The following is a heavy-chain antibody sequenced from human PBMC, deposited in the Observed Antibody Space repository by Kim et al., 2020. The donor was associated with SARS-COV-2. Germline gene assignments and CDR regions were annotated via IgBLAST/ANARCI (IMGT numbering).Heavy chain of an antibody. CDR1: GGSFSGYY. CDR3: ASIYSYGSFYYMDV. V-gene: IGHV4-34*01. CDR2: INHSGST. Sequence: SETLSLTCAVYGGSFSGYYWSWIRQPPGKGLEWIWEINHSGSTNYNPSLKSRVTISVDTSKNQFSLKLSSVTAADTAVYYCASIYSYGSFYYMDVWGKGTTVTVSS. J-gene: IGHJ6*03. D-gene: IGHD5-18*01.